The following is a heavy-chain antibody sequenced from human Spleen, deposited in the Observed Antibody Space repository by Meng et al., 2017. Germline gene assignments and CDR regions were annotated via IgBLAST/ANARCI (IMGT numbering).Heavy chain of an antibody. CDR3: ARGQYY. CDR1: GGSVNSGSYS. J-gene: IGHJ4*02. Sequence: QLKVAGEGPGLVRLSETLSLPCTVSGGSVNSGSYSWRWIRQPPGKGLEWIGNIYYSGSTNYNPSLKSRVTMSIDASKNQFSLMLSSVTAADTAVYYCARGQYYWGQGTLVTVSS. V-gene: IGHV4-61*01. CDR2: IYYSGST.